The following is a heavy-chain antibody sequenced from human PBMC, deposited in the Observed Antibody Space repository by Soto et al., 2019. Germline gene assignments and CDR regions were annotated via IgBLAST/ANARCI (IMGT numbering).Heavy chain of an antibody. D-gene: IGHD5-12*01. CDR2: IYYSGST. J-gene: IGHJ4*02. CDR1: GGSIGTYY. CDR3: ASSIVATFDY. V-gene: IGHV4-59*01. Sequence: SETLSLTCTVSGGSIGTYYWSWIRQPPGKGLEWIGYIYYSGSTNYNPSLKSRVTISLDTSKNQFSLKLSSVTAADTAVYYCASSIVATFDYWGLGTLVTVSS.